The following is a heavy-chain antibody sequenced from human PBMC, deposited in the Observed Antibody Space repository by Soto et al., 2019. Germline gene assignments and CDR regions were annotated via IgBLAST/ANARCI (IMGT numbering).Heavy chain of an antibody. CDR3: AKGYSSSWYWYFDL. CDR2: ISYDGSDK. D-gene: IGHD6-13*01. Sequence: QVQLVESGGGVVQPGTSLRLSCAASVFTFSSYGMHWVRQAPGKGLEWVSVISYDGSDKYYADSVKGRFSISRDNSKNTVYLQMNSLRAEDTAVYYCAKGYSSSWYWYFDLWGRGTLVTVSS. V-gene: IGHV3-30*18. J-gene: IGHJ2*01. CDR1: VFTFSSYG.